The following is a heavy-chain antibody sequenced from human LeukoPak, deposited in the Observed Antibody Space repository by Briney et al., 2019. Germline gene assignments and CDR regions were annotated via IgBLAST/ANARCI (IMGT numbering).Heavy chain of an antibody. Sequence: PGGSLRLSCAASGFTFSSYWMHSVRQAPGKGVVWVSRIKSDGSTNYDDSVKGRFTISRDNAKNTVSLQMNSLRVEDTGVYYCARAPSEIGGYYPEYFRHWGQGTLVTVSS. D-gene: IGHD3-22*01. J-gene: IGHJ1*01. V-gene: IGHV3-74*01. CDR2: IKSDGST. CDR1: GFTFSSYW. CDR3: ARAPSEIGGYYPEYFRH.